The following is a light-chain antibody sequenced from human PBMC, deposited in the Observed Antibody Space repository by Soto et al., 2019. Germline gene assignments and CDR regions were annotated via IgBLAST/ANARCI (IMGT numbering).Light chain of an antibody. CDR3: QQYLQWPPT. J-gene: IGKJ1*01. CDR2: GAY. V-gene: IGKV3D-15*01. CDR1: QSVSSN. Sequence: IVMTQSPATLSVSPWERATLFCRASQSVSSNLAWYQQRPGQAPRLLIFGAYTRATGIPARFSGSGSGTEFTLTVSSLQSEDFAIYYCQQYLQWPPTFGQGTKVDIK.